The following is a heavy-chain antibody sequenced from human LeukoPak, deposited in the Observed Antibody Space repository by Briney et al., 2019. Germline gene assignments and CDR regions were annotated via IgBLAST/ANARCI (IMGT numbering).Heavy chain of an antibody. Sequence: SETLPLTCTVSGGSISSHYWSWIRQPPGKGLEWIGYIYNSGSTNYNPSLKSRVTISVDTSKNQFSLKLSSVTAADTAVYYCARHVRDDFWSGYYAPMDVWGQGTTVTVSS. J-gene: IGHJ6*02. CDR1: GGSISSHY. CDR3: ARHVRDDFWSGYYAPMDV. CDR2: IYNSGST. D-gene: IGHD3-3*01. V-gene: IGHV4-59*08.